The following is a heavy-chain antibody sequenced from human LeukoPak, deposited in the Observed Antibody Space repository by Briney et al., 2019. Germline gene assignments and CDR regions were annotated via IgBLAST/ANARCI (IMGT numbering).Heavy chain of an antibody. V-gene: IGHV4-59*01. CDR3: ARDLSGEWDRFHP. D-gene: IGHD3-16*01. CDR2: IYYSGST. Sequence: SETLSLTCTVSGGSISSYYWSWIRQPPGKGLEWIGYIYYSGSTNYNPSLKSRVTISVDTSKNQFSLKLSSVTAADTAVYYCARDLSGEWDRFHPWVQGTLVTVSS. CDR1: GGSISSYY. J-gene: IGHJ5*02.